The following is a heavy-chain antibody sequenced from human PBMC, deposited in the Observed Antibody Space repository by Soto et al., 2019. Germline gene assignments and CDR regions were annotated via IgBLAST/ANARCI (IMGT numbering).Heavy chain of an antibody. Sequence: QVQLQESGPRLVKPLQTLSLTCTVSGDSINSGDYYWSWIRQPPGRGLEWVGYSFYSGITDYNPSLNSRMTISMDTSKNQFSLRLNSVPAADTAVNFWARWSGVGVAGMDVWGQGTTVSVSS. CDR2: SFYSGIT. D-gene: IGHD3-10*01. CDR1: GDSINSGDYY. J-gene: IGHJ6*02. CDR3: ARWSGVGVAGMDV. V-gene: IGHV4-30-4*01.